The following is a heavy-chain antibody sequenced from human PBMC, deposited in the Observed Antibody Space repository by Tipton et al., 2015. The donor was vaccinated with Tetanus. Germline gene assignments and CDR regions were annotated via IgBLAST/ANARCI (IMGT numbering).Heavy chain of an antibody. CDR3: ARTSGYMYSDC. CDR1: GGSISSFY. J-gene: IGHJ4*02. D-gene: IGHD3-3*01. V-gene: IGHV4-59*01. CDR2: IYQNGDA. Sequence: TLSLTCTVSGGSISSFYWYWIRQPPGKGLEWIAYIYQNGDANYNPSLQSRVTISVDTSKNQLSLRLNSVTSADTAVYYCARTSGYMYSDCWGQGTLVTASS.